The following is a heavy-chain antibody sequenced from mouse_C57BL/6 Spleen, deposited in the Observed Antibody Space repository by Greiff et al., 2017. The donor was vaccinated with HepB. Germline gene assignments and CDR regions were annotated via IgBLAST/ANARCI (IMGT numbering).Heavy chain of an antibody. CDR2: ISSGGSYT. Sequence: EVQGVESGGDLVKPGGSLKLSCAASGFTFSSYGMSWVRQTPDKRLEWVATISSGGSYTYYPDSVKGRFTISSDNAKNTLYLQMSSLKSEDTAMYYCARHDYDPSDAMDYWGQGTSVTVSS. D-gene: IGHD2-4*01. CDR3: ARHDYDPSDAMDY. J-gene: IGHJ4*01. CDR1: GFTFSSYG. V-gene: IGHV5-6*01.